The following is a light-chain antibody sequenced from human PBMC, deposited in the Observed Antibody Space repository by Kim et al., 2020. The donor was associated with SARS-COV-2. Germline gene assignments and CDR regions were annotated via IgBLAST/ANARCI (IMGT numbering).Light chain of an antibody. CDR1: QDIGSY. Sequence: AIRLTQAPSSLSASTGDRITITCRASQDIGSYLAWYQQKPGKAPNLLIYGASTLQSGVPSRFSGSGSGTDFTLTISCLQSEDFATYYCQQYYSYPLAFGGGTKLEI. CDR3: QQYYSYPLA. CDR2: GAS. J-gene: IGKJ4*01. V-gene: IGKV1-8*01.